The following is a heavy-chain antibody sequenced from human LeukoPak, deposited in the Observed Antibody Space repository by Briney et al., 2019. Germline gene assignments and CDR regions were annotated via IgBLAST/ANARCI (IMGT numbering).Heavy chain of an antibody. V-gene: IGHV1-69*01. Sequence: PVKVSCKASGGTFSSYAISWVRQAPGQGLEWMGGIIPIFGTANYAQKFRGRVTITADESTSTAYMELSSLRSEDTAVYYCARLGMRQQHPWSGSSYYYYYMDVWGKGTTVTVSS. CDR2: IIPIFGTA. J-gene: IGHJ6*03. CDR1: GGTFSSYA. CDR3: ARLGMRQQHPWSGSSYYYYYMDV. D-gene: IGHD6-13*01.